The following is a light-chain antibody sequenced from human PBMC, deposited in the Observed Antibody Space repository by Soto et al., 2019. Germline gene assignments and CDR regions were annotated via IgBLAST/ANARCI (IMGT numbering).Light chain of an antibody. Sequence: TQLTQSPSSLSASVGDRVTITCRASQGISSYLAWFQQKPGKAPKLLIYAASTLQSGVPTRFRGSGSETDFTLSISSLQPENFATNYCQQLNSYPLTFDGGTKVEIK. CDR3: QQLNSYPLT. J-gene: IGKJ4*01. V-gene: IGKV1-9*01. CDR2: AAS. CDR1: QGISSY.